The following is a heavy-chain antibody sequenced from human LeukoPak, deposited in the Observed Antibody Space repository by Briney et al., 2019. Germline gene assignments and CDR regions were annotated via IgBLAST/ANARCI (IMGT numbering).Heavy chain of an antibody. CDR1: GNYW. D-gene: IGHD2-2*01. J-gene: IGHJ4*02. CDR2: INSDGSWT. V-gene: IGHV3-74*01. Sequence: GGSLRLSCAASGNYWMHWVRQAPGKGLVWVSHINSDGSWTSYADSVKGRFTISKDNAKNTVYLQMNNLRAEDTVVYYCVSFYETYWGRGTLVTVSS. CDR3: VSFYETY.